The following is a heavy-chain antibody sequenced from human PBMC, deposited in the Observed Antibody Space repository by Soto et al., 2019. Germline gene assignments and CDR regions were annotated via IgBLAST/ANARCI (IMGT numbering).Heavy chain of an antibody. CDR1: GFSLTTSRVA. J-gene: IGHJ4*02. CDR2: VYWNDDM. Sequence: QITLKESAPTLVKPTQTLTLTCTFSGFSLTTSRVAVEWIRQPPGKALEWLALVYWNDDMRYSPSLRTRLTITKDTSKNQVVLTITNVDPVDTATYYCAKIAYDSGGPRADYWGQGTLVTVSS. D-gene: IGHD3-22*01. CDR3: AKIAYDSGGPRADY. V-gene: IGHV2-5*01.